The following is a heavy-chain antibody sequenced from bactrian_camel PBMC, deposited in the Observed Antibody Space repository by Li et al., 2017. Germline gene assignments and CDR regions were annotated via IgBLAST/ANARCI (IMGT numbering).Heavy chain of an antibody. CDR3: TTGDKWYPW. CDR2: IHSDGGTT. CDR1: GFTFSSSW. V-gene: IGHV3S1*01. D-gene: IGHD2*01. Sequence: HVQLVESGGGLVQPGGSLRLSCVGSGFTFSSSWMYWVRQAPGKGLEWVSVIHSDGGTTYYADSVSGRFTGSRDNAENTVYLQMDSLKSEDTALYFCTTGDKWYPWWGQGTQVTVS. J-gene: IGHJ4*01.